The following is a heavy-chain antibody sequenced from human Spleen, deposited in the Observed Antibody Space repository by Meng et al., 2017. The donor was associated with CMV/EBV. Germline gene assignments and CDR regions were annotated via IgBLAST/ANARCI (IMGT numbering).Heavy chain of an antibody. CDR2: ISTYSGNT. J-gene: IGHJ6*02. V-gene: IGHV1-18*01. CDR3: ARKRWRGYYGMDV. Sequence: ASVKVSCKASGYTFTNYDISWVRQAPGQGLEWIGWISTYSGNTNYAQKLQGRVTMTTDTSTSTAYMDLKSLRSDATAVYYCARKRWRGYYGMDVWGQGTTVTVSS. D-gene: IGHD1-26*01. CDR1: GYTFTNYD.